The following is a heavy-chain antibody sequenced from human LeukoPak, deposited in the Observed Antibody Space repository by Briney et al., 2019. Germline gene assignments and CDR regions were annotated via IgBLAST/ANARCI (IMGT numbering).Heavy chain of an antibody. CDR3: ARGSIMDFDY. Sequence: GESLQISCKGSGYPFTSYWIGWVRQLSGKGLEWMGIIYPGDSDTRYSPSFQGQVTISADKSISTAYLQWSSLKASDTAMYYCARGSIMDFDYWGQGTLVTVSS. J-gene: IGHJ4*02. CDR2: IYPGDSDT. D-gene: IGHD3-16*01. CDR1: GYPFTSYW. V-gene: IGHV5-51*01.